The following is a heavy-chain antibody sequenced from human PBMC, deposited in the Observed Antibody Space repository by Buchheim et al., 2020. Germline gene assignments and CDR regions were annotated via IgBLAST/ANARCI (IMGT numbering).Heavy chain of an antibody. Sequence: QLQLQESGPRLVKPSETLPLTCAVSSAFNSDTSVYWAWVRQTPGKELEWIASLFSRGKTYYNPSLQSRVTMSGDMSKNEFSLKLSSVSAADTAMYYCARVVVMVAATRGYFDFWGQG. CDR3: ARVVVMVAATRGYFDF. V-gene: IGHV4-39*07. CDR1: SAFNSDTSVY. J-gene: IGHJ4*02. CDR2: LFSRGKT. D-gene: IGHD2-15*01.